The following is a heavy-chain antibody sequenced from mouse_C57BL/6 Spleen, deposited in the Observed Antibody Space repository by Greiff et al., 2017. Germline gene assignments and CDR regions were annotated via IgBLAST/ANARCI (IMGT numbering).Heavy chain of an antibody. D-gene: IGHD2-3*01. CDR1: GYTFTSYW. CDR2: IHPSDSDT. Sequence: QVQLQQPGAELVQPGASVKVSCKASGYTFTSYWMHWVKQRPGQGLEWIGRIHPSDSDTNYNQKFKGKATLTVDKSSSTAYMQLSSLTSEDSAVYYCAIRRDDGYYVRFADWGQGTLVTVSA. V-gene: IGHV1-74*01. J-gene: IGHJ3*01. CDR3: AIRRDDGYYVRFAD.